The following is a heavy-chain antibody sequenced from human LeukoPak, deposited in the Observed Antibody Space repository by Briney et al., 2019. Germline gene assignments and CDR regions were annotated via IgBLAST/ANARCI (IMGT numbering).Heavy chain of an antibody. CDR1: GFTVSSNY. Sequence: GGSLRLSCAASGFTVSSNYMSWVRQAPGKGLEWVSVIYSAGSTYYADSVKGRFTISRHNSKNTLYLQMNSLRAEDTAVYYCARESFGVVMSAFDIWGQGTMVTVSS. V-gene: IGHV3-53*04. D-gene: IGHD3-3*01. CDR3: ARESFGVVMSAFDI. J-gene: IGHJ3*02. CDR2: IYSAGST.